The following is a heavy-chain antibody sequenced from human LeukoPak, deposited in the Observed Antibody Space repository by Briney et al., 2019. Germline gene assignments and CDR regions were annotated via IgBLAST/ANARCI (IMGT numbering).Heavy chain of an antibody. V-gene: IGHV4-31*03. CDR2: IYYSGST. CDR3: ARKIVVVPAAMRFDP. D-gene: IGHD2-2*01. CDR1: GGSISSGGYY. J-gene: IGHJ5*02. Sequence: SETLSLTCTVSGGSISSGGYYWSWIRQHPGKGLEWIGYIYYSGSTYYNPSLKSRVTISVDTSKNQSSLKLSSVTAADTAVYYCARKIVVVPAAMRFDPWGQGTLVTVSS.